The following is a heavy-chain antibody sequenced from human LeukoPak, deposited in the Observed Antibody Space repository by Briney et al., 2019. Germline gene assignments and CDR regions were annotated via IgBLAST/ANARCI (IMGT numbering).Heavy chain of an antibody. J-gene: IGHJ4*02. CDR2: IYYSGST. CDR1: GGSISSYY. V-gene: IGHV4-59*01. D-gene: IGHD1-1*01. Sequence: SETLSLTFTVSGGSISSYYWSWIRQPPGKGLEWIGYIYYSGSTNYNPSLKSRVTISVDTSKNQFSLKLSSVTAADTAVYYCARETYREAGYDYWGQGTLVTVSS. CDR3: ARETYREAGYDY.